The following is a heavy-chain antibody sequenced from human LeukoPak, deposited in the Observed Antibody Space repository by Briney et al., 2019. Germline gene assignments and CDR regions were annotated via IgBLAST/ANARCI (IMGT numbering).Heavy chain of an antibody. CDR2: ISSSSSYI. CDR1: GFTFSSYS. CDR3: ARDDDYGDYSDWYCDL. D-gene: IGHD4-17*01. Sequence: GGSLRLSCAASGFTFSSYSMNWVRQAPGKGLEWVSSISSSSSYIYYADSVKGRFTISRDNAKTSLYLQMNSLRAEDTAVYYCARDDDYGDYSDWYCDLWGRGTLVTVSS. J-gene: IGHJ2*01. V-gene: IGHV3-21*01.